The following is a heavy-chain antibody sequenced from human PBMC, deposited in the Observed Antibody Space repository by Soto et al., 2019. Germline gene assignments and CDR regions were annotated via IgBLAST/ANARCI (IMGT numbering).Heavy chain of an antibody. J-gene: IGHJ5*02. CDR1: GGSFNRHT. Sequence: QVQLVQSGAEVRKPGSSVRVSCKASGGSFNRHTISWVRQAPGQGLEWMGGIIPIFGTANYAQKFQGRVTITADESTSTAYMELSSLRSEDTAVYYCARVVPAAISVFDPWGQGTLVTVSS. D-gene: IGHD2-2*02. CDR2: IIPIFGTA. CDR3: ARVVPAAISVFDP. V-gene: IGHV1-69*01.